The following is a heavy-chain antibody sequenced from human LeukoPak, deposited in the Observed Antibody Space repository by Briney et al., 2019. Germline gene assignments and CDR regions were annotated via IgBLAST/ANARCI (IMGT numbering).Heavy chain of an antibody. CDR2: IKQDGSEK. Sequence: GGSLRLSCAASGFTFSSYWMSWVRQAPGKGLEWVANIKQDGSEKYYVDSVKGRFTISRDNAKNSLYLQMNSLRAEDTAVYYCARGTGIVGAGLGERFDYWGQGTLVTVSS. CDR3: ARGTGIVGAGLGERFDY. CDR1: GFTFSSYW. D-gene: IGHD1-26*01. V-gene: IGHV3-7*04. J-gene: IGHJ4*02.